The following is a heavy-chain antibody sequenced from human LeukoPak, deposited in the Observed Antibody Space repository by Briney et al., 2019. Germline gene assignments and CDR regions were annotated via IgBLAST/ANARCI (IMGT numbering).Heavy chain of an antibody. D-gene: IGHD6-13*01. CDR1: GYTFTGYY. J-gene: IGHJ4*02. CDR3: ARSSSWYTPVDY. Sequence: GASVKVSCKASGYTFTGYYMHWVRQAPGQGLEWMGIINPSGGSTSYAQKFQGRVTMTRDTSTSTVYMELSSLRSEDTAVYYCARSSSWYTPVDYWGQGTLVTVSS. V-gene: IGHV1-46*01. CDR2: INPSGGST.